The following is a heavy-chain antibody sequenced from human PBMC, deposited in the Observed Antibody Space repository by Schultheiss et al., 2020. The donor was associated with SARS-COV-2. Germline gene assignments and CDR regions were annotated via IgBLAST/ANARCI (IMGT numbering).Heavy chain of an antibody. CDR3: AREYPGGSGSPQGSSWYFDL. J-gene: IGHJ2*01. D-gene: IGHD1-26*01. CDR2: ISGGAVNT. Sequence: GGSLRLSCAASGFTFTIYAMHWVRQAPGKGLEWVSAISGGAVNTHYADSVKGRFTISRDNSKHTLFLQMNSLRVEDTAVYYCAREYPGGSGSPQGSSWYFDLWGRGTLVTVSS. V-gene: IGHV3-23*01. CDR1: GFTFTIYA.